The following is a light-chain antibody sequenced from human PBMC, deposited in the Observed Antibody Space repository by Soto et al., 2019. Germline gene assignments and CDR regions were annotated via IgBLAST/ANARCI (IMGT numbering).Light chain of an antibody. CDR1: QSVSGRY. J-gene: IGKJ1*01. Sequence: EIVLTLSPGTLSLSPGERATLSCRASQSVSGRYLAWYQQMPGQAPRLLIYHASTRATGIPDRFSGSGSGTDFTLTISRLEPEDFAVYYCQQYGTSPRTFGQGTKVEIK. CDR2: HAS. V-gene: IGKV3-20*01. CDR3: QQYGTSPRT.